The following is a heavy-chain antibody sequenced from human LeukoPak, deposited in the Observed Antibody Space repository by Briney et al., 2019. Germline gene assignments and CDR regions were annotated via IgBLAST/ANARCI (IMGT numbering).Heavy chain of an antibody. Sequence: SETLSLTCTVSGGSISSGGYYWSWIRQHPGKGLEWIGYIYYSGSTYYNPSLKSRVTISVDTSKNQFSLKLSSVTAADTAVYYCARAGYCSSTSCSGWFDPWGQGTLVTVSS. CDR2: IYYSGST. CDR3: ARAGYCSSTSCSGWFDP. J-gene: IGHJ5*02. D-gene: IGHD2-2*01. V-gene: IGHV4-31*03. CDR1: GGSISSGGYY.